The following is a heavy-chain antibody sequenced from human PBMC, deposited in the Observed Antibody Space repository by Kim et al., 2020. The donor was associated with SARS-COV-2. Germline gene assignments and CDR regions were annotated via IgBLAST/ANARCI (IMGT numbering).Heavy chain of an antibody. V-gene: IGHV3-66*01. CDR3: ARIVGATGFVRY. CDR2: T. J-gene: IGHJ4*02. Sequence: TDYADPGKGRFPIPRDNSKNTLYLQRNGLRAEDTAVYYCARIVGATGFVRYWGQGTLVTVSS. D-gene: IGHD1-26*01.